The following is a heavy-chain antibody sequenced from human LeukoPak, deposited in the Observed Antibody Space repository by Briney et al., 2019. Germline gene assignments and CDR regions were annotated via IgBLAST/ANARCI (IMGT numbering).Heavy chain of an antibody. V-gene: IGHV3-30-3*01. CDR1: GFTFSSYA. CDR3: ARAPYLYSNHFDY. J-gene: IGHJ4*02. Sequence: GGSLRPSCAASGFTFSSYAMHWVRQAPGKGLEWVAVISYDGSNKYYADSVKGRFTISRDNSKNTLYLQMNSLRAEDTAVYYCARAPYLYSNHFDYWGQGTLVTVSS. D-gene: IGHD4-11*01. CDR2: ISYDGSNK.